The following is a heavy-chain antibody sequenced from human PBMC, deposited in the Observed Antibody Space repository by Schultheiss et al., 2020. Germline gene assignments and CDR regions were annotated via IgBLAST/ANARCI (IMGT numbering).Heavy chain of an antibody. J-gene: IGHJ4*02. CDR1: GFTFSSYW. D-gene: IGHD2-2*01. CDR3: ARGFVADVPAPPNFDY. CDR2: IKQDGSEK. Sequence: GGSLRLSCAASGFTFSSYWMSWVRQAPGKGLEWVANIKQDGSEKYYVDSVKGRFTISRDNAKNSLYLQMNSLRAGDTAVYYCARGFVADVPAPPNFDYWGQGTLVTVSS. V-gene: IGHV3-7*01.